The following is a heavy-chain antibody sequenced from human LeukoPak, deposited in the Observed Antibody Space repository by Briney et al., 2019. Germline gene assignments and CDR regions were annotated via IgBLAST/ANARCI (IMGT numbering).Heavy chain of an antibody. D-gene: IGHD2-21*02. CDR2: IWYDGSNK. CDR1: GFTFSSYG. J-gene: IGHJ3*02. CDR3: ARVHAYCGGDCYSAAFDI. Sequence: PAQSLRLSCAASGFTFSSYGMHWVRQAPGKGLEWVAVIWYDGSNKYYADSVKGRFTISRDNSKNTLYLQMNSLRVEDTAVYYCARVHAYCGGDCYSAAFDIWGQGTMVTVSS. V-gene: IGHV3-33*01.